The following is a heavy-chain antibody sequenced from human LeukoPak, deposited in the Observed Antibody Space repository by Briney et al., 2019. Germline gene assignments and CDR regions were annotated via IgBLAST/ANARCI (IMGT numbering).Heavy chain of an antibody. Sequence: SETLSLTCTVSGGSISSYYWSWIRQPAGKGLEWIGRIYTSGSTNYNPSLKSRVTMSVDTSKNQFSLKLGSVTAADTAVYYCARDDSSSWYANWFDPWGQGTLVTVSS. V-gene: IGHV4-4*07. CDR3: ARDDSSSWYANWFDP. CDR2: IYTSGST. D-gene: IGHD6-13*01. J-gene: IGHJ5*02. CDR1: GGSISSYY.